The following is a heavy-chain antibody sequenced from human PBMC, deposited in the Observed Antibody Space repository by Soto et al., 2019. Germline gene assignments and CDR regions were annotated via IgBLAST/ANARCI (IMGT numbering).Heavy chain of an antibody. CDR1: GFTFSSYW. CDR3: ARDGATYYYDSSGYEHDFDY. CDR2: IKQDGSEK. V-gene: IGHV3-7*03. J-gene: IGHJ4*02. Sequence: VGSLRLSCAASGFTFSSYWMSWVRQAPGKGLEWVANIKQDGSEKYYVDSVKGRFTISRDNAKNSLCLQMNSLRAEDTAVYYCARDGATYYYDSSGYEHDFDYWGQGTLVTVSS. D-gene: IGHD3-22*01.